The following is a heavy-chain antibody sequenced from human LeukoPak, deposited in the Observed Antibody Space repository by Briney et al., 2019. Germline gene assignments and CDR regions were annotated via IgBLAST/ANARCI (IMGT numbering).Heavy chain of an antibody. D-gene: IGHD3-10*01. V-gene: IGHV4-34*01. CDR1: GESFSAYY. CDR2: ITHSGGT. J-gene: IGHJ6*02. Sequence: SETLSLTCVVSGESFSAYYWTWIRQPPGKGPEWIGEITHSGGTIYNPSLKSRLSISRDTSKNLLSLKVSSVTAADTAVYYCARRIPASGMRDVWGQGTTVTVTS. CDR3: ARRIPASGMRDV.